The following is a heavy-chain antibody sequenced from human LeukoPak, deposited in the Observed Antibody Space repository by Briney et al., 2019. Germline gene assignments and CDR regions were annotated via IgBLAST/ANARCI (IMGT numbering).Heavy chain of an antibody. J-gene: IGHJ4*02. CDR1: GFTFSDYY. V-gene: IGHV3-11*01. D-gene: IGHD3-10*01. Sequence: GGSLRLSCAASGFTFSDYYMSWIRQAPGKGLEWISYISSSGSTIYYADSVKGRFTISRDNAKNSLYLQMNSLRAEDTAVYYCARESHVTREDYWGQGTLVTVSS. CDR2: ISSSGSTI. CDR3: ARESHVTREDY.